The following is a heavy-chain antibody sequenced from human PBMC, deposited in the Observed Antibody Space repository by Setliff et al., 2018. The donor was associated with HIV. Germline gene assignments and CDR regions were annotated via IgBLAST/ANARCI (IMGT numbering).Heavy chain of an antibody. CDR2: IYYSGST. CDR1: GGSISSYY. CDR3: ATLKMATTYRDFDY. V-gene: IGHV4-59*12. D-gene: IGHD5-12*01. J-gene: IGHJ4*02. Sequence: PSETLSLTCTVSGGSISSYYWSWIRQPPGKGLEWIGYIYYSGSTNYNPSLKSRVSISVDTSKNQFSLKLSSVTAADTAVYYCATLKMATTYRDFDYWGQGTLVTVSS.